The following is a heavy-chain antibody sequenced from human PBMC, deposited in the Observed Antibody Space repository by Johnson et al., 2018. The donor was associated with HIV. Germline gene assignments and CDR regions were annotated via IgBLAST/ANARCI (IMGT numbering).Heavy chain of an antibody. CDR1: GFTVSSNY. D-gene: IGHD3-10*01. Sequence: MQLVESGGGVVQPGGSLRLSCAASGFTVSSNYMSWVRQAPGKGLEWVSVIYSGGTTYYADSVKGRFTISRDNSKNTLYLQMNRLRAEDTAMYYCARTNSGSYYHPGAFDIWGQGTMVTVPS. V-gene: IGHV3-53*01. J-gene: IGHJ3*02. CDR3: ARTNSGSYYHPGAFDI. CDR2: IYSGGTT.